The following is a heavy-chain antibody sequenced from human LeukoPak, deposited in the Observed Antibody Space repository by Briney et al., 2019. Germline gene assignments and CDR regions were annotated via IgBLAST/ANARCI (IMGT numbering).Heavy chain of an antibody. V-gene: IGHV1-46*01. CDR1: GYTFTSYY. D-gene: IGHD3-22*01. Sequence: ASVKVSCKVSGYTFTSYYMRWVRQAPGQGLEWMGIINPSGGSTSYAQKFQGRVTMTRDTSTSTVYMELSSLRSEDTAVYYCARGPYYYDSSGYYPEHYFDYWGQGTLVTVSS. CDR2: INPSGGST. CDR3: ARGPYYYDSSGYYPEHYFDY. J-gene: IGHJ4*02.